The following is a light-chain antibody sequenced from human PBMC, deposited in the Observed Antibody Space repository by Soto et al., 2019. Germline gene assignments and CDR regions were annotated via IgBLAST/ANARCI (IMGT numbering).Light chain of an antibody. Sequence: DVVMTQSPLSLPVTLGQPASISCRSSQSLVSSDGNTYLNWFQQRPGQSPRRLIYKVSNRDSGVPDRFSGSGSGTDFTLKISRVEAEDVGVYYCMQGTYWPRTFGQGTKLEIK. CDR1: QSLVSSDGNTY. J-gene: IGKJ2*01. V-gene: IGKV2-30*01. CDR2: KVS. CDR3: MQGTYWPRT.